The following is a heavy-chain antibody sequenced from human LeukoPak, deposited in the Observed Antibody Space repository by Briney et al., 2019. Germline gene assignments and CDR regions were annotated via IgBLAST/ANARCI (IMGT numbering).Heavy chain of an antibody. CDR1: GGSISSNNW. Sequence: SETLSLTCAVSGGSISSNNWWSWVRQPPGKGLEWIGEIYHSGSTNYNPSLKSRVTISVDRSKNQFSLKLSSVTAADTAVYYCARQGHKLTLVDYYGMDVWGQGTTVTVSS. CDR2: IYHSGST. CDR3: ARQGHKLTLVDYYGMDV. D-gene: IGHD1-26*01. V-gene: IGHV4-4*02. J-gene: IGHJ6*02.